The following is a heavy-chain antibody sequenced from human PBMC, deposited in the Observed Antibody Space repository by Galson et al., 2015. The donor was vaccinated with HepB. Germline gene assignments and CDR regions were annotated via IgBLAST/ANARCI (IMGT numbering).Heavy chain of an antibody. Sequence: SLRLSCAASGFTCRSYTMHWVRQAPGEGLEWVAVISYDGSNKSYADSEKGRFTISRDNSKNTLYLQMNSLRAEDTAVYYCARGGEYDILTTCGDYWGQGTLVTVSS. CDR1: GFTCRSYT. CDR3: ARGGEYDILTTCGDY. J-gene: IGHJ4*02. D-gene: IGHD3-9*01. V-gene: IGHV3-30-3*01. CDR2: ISYDGSNK.